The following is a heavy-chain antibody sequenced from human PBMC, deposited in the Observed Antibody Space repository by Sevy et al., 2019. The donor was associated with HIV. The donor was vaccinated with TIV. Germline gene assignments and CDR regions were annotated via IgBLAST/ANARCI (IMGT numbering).Heavy chain of an antibody. V-gene: IGHV3-11*05. CDR3: AKDQGDYVWGTFRDY. CDR2: ISSSSRYI. CDR1: EFTFSDYY. J-gene: IGHJ4*02. Sequence: GGSLRLSCAASEFTFSDYYMNWIRQAPGKGLEWVSYISSSSRYINFADSLKGRFTISRDNSKNTLYLQMNSLRAEDTAVYYCAKDQGDYVWGTFRDYWGQGTLVTVSS. D-gene: IGHD3-16*02.